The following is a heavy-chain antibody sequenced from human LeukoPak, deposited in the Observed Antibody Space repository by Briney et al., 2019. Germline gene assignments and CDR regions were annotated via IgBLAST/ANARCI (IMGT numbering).Heavy chain of an antibody. CDR3: AKADNSGYYYINDYYYMDV. CDR2: ISYDGSNK. J-gene: IGHJ6*03. D-gene: IGHD3-22*01. V-gene: IGHV3-30-3*01. CDR1: GFTFSSYA. Sequence: PGGSLRLSCAASGFTFSSYAMHWVRQAPGKGLEWVAVISYDGSNKYYADSVKGRFTISRDNSKNTLYLQMNSLRAEDTAVYYCAKADNSGYYYINDYYYMDVWGKGTTVTVSS.